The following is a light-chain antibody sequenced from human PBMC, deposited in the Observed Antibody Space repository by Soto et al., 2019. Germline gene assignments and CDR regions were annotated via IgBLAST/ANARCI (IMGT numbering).Light chain of an antibody. J-gene: IGLJ1*01. CDR1: SSDVGGYKY. V-gene: IGLV2-14*01. CDR2: EVT. Sequence: QSVLTQPASVSGSPGQSITISCTGTSSDVGGYKYVSWYQQYPGKVPKLMIYEVTKRPAGVSYRFSGSKSGNTAFLTISGLQADDEADYYCSSYTSSSTLYVFGTGTKLTVL. CDR3: SSYTSSSTLYV.